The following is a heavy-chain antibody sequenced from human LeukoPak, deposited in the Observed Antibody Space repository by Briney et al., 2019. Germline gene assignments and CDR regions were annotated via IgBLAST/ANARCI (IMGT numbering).Heavy chain of an antibody. J-gene: IGHJ3*02. CDR1: GGSFSGYY. CDR3: ARVSGITMIVVVPEDGFDI. D-gene: IGHD3-22*01. CDR2: IYYSGST. Sequence: PSETLSLTCAVYGGSFSGYYWSWIRQPPGKGLEWIGSIYYSGSTYYNPSLKSRVTISVDTSKNQFSLKLSSVTAADTAVYYCARVSGITMIVVVPEDGFDIWGQGTMVTVSS. V-gene: IGHV4-34*01.